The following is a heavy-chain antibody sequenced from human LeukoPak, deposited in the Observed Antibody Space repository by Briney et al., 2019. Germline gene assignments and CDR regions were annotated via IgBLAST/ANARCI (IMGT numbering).Heavy chain of an antibody. J-gene: IGHJ6*02. CDR3: AKVLWFGVNGMDV. CDR2: ISYDGSNK. D-gene: IGHD3-10*01. V-gene: IGHV3-30*18. Sequence: GGSLRLSCAASGFTFSSYGMHWVRQAPGKGLEWMAVISYDGSNKYYADSVKGRFTISRDNSKNTLYLQMNSLRAEDTAVYYCAKVLWFGVNGMDVWGQGTTVTVSS. CDR1: GFTFSSYG.